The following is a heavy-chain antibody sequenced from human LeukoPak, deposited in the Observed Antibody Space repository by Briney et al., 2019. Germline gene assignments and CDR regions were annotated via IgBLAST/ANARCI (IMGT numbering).Heavy chain of an antibody. CDR1: GYTFSSNIAA. D-gene: IGHD4-17*01. Sequence: SRTLSLTCAVSGYTFSSNIAAWNWIRQSPSRGLEWLGRTYYRSKLYNDYAVAVKSRITINPDTSKNQFSLQLNSVTPEDTAVYYCARAYGHFDYWGQGTLVTVSS. V-gene: IGHV6-1*01. CDR2: TYYRSKLYN. CDR3: ARAYGHFDY. J-gene: IGHJ4*02.